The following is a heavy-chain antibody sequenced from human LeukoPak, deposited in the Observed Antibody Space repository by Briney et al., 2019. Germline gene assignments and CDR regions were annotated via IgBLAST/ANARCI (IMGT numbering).Heavy chain of an antibody. Sequence: SQTLSLTCAISGDSVSSTSATWNWIRQSPSRGLEWLGRTYYRSKWYNDYAVSVKGRITINPDTSKNQFSPQLNSVTPEDTAVYYCARRYCSGGSCPFDYWGQGTLVTVSS. V-gene: IGHV6-1*01. CDR1: GDSVSSTSAT. D-gene: IGHD2-15*01. CDR3: ARRYCSGGSCPFDY. J-gene: IGHJ4*02. CDR2: TYYRSKWYN.